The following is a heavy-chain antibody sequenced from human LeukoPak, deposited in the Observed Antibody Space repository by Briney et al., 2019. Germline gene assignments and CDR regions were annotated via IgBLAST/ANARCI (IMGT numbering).Heavy chain of an antibody. D-gene: IGHD2-15*01. CDR3: AKDFAKYCSGGCNFQH. V-gene: IGHV3-30*02. CDR1: GFTFSRYG. CDR2: IRFDGSNI. J-gene: IGHJ1*01. Sequence: PGGSLRLSCAPSGFTFSRYGMHWVRQAPGKGLDWVAFIRFDGSNIYYADSVKGRFTISRDNSQNTLYLQMNSLRTEDTAMYYCAKDFAKYCSGGCNFQHWGQGTLVTVSS.